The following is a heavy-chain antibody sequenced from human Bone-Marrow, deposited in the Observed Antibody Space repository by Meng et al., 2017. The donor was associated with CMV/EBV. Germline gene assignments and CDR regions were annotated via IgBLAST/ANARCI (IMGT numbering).Heavy chain of an antibody. V-gene: IGHV3-7*01. CDR2: IKQDGSEK. J-gene: IGHJ3*02. CDR3: ARVPTYYDFWSGYPPGAFDI. Sequence: GGSLRLSCTVSGGSISSSSYYWGWVRQAPGKGLEWVANIKQDGSEKYYVDSVKGRFTISRDNAKNSLYLQMNSLRAEDTAVYYCARVPTYYDFWSGYPPGAFDIWGQGTMVTVSS. CDR1: GGSISSSSYY. D-gene: IGHD3-3*01.